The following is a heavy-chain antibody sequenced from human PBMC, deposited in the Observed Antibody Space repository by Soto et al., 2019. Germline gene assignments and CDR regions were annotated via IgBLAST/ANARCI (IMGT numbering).Heavy chain of an antibody. D-gene: IGHD2-8*01. V-gene: IGHV3-21*01. CDR2: ISSSSSYI. CDR1: GFTFSSYS. CDR3: ARDNRPLLIGRVYYYMDV. Sequence: EVQLVESGGGLVKPGGSLRLSCAASGFTFSSYSMNWVRQAPGKGLEWVSSISSSSSYIYYADSVKGRFTISGDNAKNSLYLQMNSLRAEDTAVYYCARDNRPLLIGRVYYYMDVWGKGTTVTVSS. J-gene: IGHJ6*03.